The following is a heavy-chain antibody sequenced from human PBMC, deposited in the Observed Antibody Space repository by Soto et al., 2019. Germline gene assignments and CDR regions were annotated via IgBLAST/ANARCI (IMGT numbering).Heavy chain of an antibody. CDR1: GFTFSSYG. CDR3: ARDRGYYYDGVDV. CDR2: IWSDGSYS. J-gene: IGHJ6*02. Sequence: QVQLVDSGGDVVQPGRSLRLSCAASGFTFSSYGMHWDRQAPDKGLEWVAVIWSDGSYSSYADSVKGRFTISRDNSKYTVYLQMNSLRVEDTAVYYCARDRGYYYDGVDVWGQGTTVTVSS. V-gene: IGHV3-33*01.